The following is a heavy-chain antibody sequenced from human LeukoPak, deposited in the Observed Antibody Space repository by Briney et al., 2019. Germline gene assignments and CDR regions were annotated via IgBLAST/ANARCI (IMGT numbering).Heavy chain of an antibody. CDR1: GFTFSSYA. CDR3: TRFPPRYECSSTGCYAVY. V-gene: IGHV3-49*03. J-gene: IGHJ4*02. CDR2: IRSKAYGGTT. D-gene: IGHD2-2*01. Sequence: PGRSLRLSCAASGFTFSSYAMSWFRQAPGKGLEWVAFIRSKAYGGTTEYAASVKGRFTISREDSKSIAYLQMNSLKTEDTAVYYCTRFPPRYECSSTGCYAVYWGQGTLVTVSS.